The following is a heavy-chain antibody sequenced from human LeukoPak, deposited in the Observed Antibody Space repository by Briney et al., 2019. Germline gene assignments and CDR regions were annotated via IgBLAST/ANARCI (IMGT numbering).Heavy chain of an antibody. J-gene: IGHJ5*02. Sequence: SETLSLTCTVSGGSISSSSYYWGWIRQPPGKGLEWIGGIYYSGSTYYNPSLKSRVTISVDTSKNQFSLKLSSVTAADTAVYYCARQGRVGNWFDPWGQGTLVTVSS. CDR1: GGSISSSSYY. CDR3: ARQGRVGNWFDP. D-gene: IGHD1-26*01. CDR2: IYYSGST. V-gene: IGHV4-39*01.